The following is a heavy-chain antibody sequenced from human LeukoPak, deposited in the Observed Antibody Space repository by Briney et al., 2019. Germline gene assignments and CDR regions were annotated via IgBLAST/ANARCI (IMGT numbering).Heavy chain of an antibody. Sequence: PGVSLRLPCAASGFTLRRYAMIGVRQAPGRGLVGASAISCCGGSTYYADCVKGRFTISRDNSKNTLYLQMNSLRAKDTAVYYCAKDMGVAAARKNFDYWGQGTLVTVSS. J-gene: IGHJ4*02. CDR2: ISCCGGST. D-gene: IGHD6-13*01. V-gene: IGHV3-23*01. CDR1: GFTLRRYA. CDR3: AKDMGVAAARKNFDY.